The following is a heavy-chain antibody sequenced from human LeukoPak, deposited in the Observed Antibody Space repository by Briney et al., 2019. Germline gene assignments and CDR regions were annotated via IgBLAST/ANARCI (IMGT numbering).Heavy chain of an antibody. V-gene: IGHV1-18*01. CDR2: ISAYNGNT. Sequence: GASVTVSCKASGYSFISYGISWVRQAPGQGLEWMGWISAYNGNTNYAQKLQGRVTMTTDTSTSTAYMELRSLRSDDTAVYYCARVPTTCSGGSCYPHDAFDIWGQGTMVTVSS. J-gene: IGHJ3*02. D-gene: IGHD2-15*01. CDR1: GYSFISYG. CDR3: ARVPTTCSGGSCYPHDAFDI.